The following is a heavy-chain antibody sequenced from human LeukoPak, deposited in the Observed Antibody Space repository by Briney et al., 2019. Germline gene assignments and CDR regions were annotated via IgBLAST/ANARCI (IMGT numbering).Heavy chain of an antibody. CDR2: ISSSSSYI. Sequence: GGSLRLSCAASGFTFSSYSMNWVRQAPGKGLECVSSISSSSSYIYYADSVKGRFTIYRDNPKNSLYLQMNSLRAEDTALYYCGRDLTTVKTGPDYWGQGTLVSVSS. D-gene: IGHD4-11*01. CDR3: GRDLTTVKTGPDY. V-gene: IGHV3-21*01. J-gene: IGHJ4*02. CDR1: GFTFSSYS.